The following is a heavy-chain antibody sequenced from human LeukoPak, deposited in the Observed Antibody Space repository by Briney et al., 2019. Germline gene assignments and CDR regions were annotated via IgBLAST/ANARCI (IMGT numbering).Heavy chain of an antibody. CDR3: ARDNAMVRGVIISGYYYGMDV. CDR2: IYSGGST. CDR1: GGSISSYY. J-gene: IGHJ6*02. Sequence: ETLSLTCTVSGGSISSYYWSWVRQAPGKGLEWVSVIYSGGSTYYADSVKGRFTISRDNSKNTLYLQMNSLRAEDTAVYYCARDNAMVRGVIISGYYYGMDVWGQGTTVTVSS. V-gene: IGHV3-66*01. D-gene: IGHD3-10*01.